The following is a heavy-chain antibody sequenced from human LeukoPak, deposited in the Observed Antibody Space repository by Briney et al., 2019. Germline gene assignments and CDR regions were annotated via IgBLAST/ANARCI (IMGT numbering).Heavy chain of an antibody. V-gene: IGHV1-69*04. CDR2: IIPILGIA. CDR1: GGTFSSYA. CDR3: ARDKVSGSLFDY. Sequence: GASVKVSCKASGGTFSSYAISWVRQAPGQGLEWMGRIIPILGIANYAQKFQGRVTITADKSTSTAYMELSSLISEDTAVYYCARDKVSGSLFDYWGQGTLVTVSS. D-gene: IGHD3-10*01. J-gene: IGHJ4*02.